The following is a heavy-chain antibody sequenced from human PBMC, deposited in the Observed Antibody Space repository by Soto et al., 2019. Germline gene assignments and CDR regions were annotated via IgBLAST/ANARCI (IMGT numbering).Heavy chain of an antibody. CDR1: GGSISSYY. V-gene: IGHV4-59*01. CDR2: IYYSGGT. D-gene: IGHD6-19*01. J-gene: IGHJ4*02. CDR3: ATSSHYSRGWWLLDY. Sequence: QVQLQESGPGLVKPSETLSLTCTVSGGSISSYYWSWIRQPPGKGLEWIGYIYYSGGTNYNPSLKSRVTISVDTSKNQVSLKLSSVTAADTAVYYCATSSHYSRGWWLLDYWGQGTLVTVSS.